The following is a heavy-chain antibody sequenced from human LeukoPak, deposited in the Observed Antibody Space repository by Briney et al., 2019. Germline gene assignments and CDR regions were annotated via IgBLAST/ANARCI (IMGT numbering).Heavy chain of an antibody. CDR2: ISASDNNT. V-gene: IGHV3-23*01. J-gene: IGHJ4*02. CDR1: GFTFSSYA. CDR3: VKDDWGSYYSLFDS. D-gene: IGHD1-26*01. Sequence: GGSLRLSCAASGFTFSSYAMSWVRRAPGKGLEWVSSISASDNNTYYADSVKGRFTISRDNSKNTLSLQMNSLRAEDTALYYCVKDDWGSYYSLFDSWGQGTLVTVSS.